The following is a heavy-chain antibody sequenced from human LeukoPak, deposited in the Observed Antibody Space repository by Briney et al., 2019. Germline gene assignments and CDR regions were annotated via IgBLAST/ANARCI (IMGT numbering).Heavy chain of an antibody. V-gene: IGHV3-23*01. J-gene: IGHJ3*02. CDR2: SSGSCCST. CDR1: GFTFSSYA. CDR3: ATPKPITIFGVAPKGAFDI. Sequence: GGSLRLSCAASGFTFSSYAMSWVRQAPGRGLEWVSASSGSCCSTYYADSVKGRFTISRDNSKNTLYLKMNSLRPEDTAVYYCATPKPITIFGVAPKGAFDIWGQGTMVTVSS. D-gene: IGHD3-3*01.